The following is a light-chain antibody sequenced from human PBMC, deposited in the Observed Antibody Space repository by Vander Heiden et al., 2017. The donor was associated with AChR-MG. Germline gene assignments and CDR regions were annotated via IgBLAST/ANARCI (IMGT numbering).Light chain of an antibody. CDR2: DVS. Sequence: QSALTQPRSVSGSPRQSVTISCTGTSSDVGGFNYVSWYQLHPGKAPKLMIYDVSKRPSGVPDRFSGSKSGNTASLTISGLQAEDEADYYCCSYAGSYTPVVFGGGTKLTVL. V-gene: IGLV2-11*01. CDR1: SSDVGGFNY. CDR3: CSYAGSYTPVV. J-gene: IGLJ2*01.